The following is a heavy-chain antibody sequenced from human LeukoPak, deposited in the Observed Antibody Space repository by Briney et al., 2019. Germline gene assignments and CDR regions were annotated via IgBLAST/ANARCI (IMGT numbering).Heavy chain of an antibody. D-gene: IGHD3-10*01. CDR1: GFTFSDYY. CDR3: ARHRYGSGILADY. Sequence: GGSLRLSCEASGFTFSDYYMSWIRQAPGKGLEWVANIKQDGSEKNYVDSVKGRFSISRDNAKNSLYLQMNSLRAEDTAVYYCARHRYGSGILADYWGQGTLVTVSS. J-gene: IGHJ4*02. V-gene: IGHV3-7*01. CDR2: IKQDGSEK.